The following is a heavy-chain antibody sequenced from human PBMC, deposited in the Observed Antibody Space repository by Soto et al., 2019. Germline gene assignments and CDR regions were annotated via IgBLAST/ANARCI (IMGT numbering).Heavy chain of an antibody. Sequence: QVQLQESGPGLVKPSQTLSLTCTVSGGSISHGDYYWSWIRQPPGKGLEWVGYIYYTGTTYFTPSLKSRLTISIDTSKSQFSLNLSSVTAADTAVYFCARVTGDYDFDYWGQGTLVTVSS. V-gene: IGHV4-30-4*01. CDR3: ARVTGDYDFDY. D-gene: IGHD4-17*01. CDR1: GGSISHGDYY. J-gene: IGHJ4*02. CDR2: IYYTGTT.